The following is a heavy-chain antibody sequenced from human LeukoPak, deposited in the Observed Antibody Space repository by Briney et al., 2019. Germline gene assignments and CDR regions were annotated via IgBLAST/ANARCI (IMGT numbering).Heavy chain of an antibody. CDR3: ARGPGYYDFWSGQGGNDC. D-gene: IGHD3-3*01. J-gene: IGHJ4*02. CDR2: INSDGSST. V-gene: IGHV3-74*01. CDR1: GFTFRSYW. Sequence: GGSLRLSCAASGFTFRSYWMHWVRHARGKGLVWVSRINSDGSSTSYADSVKGRFTISRDNAKNTLYLQMNSLRAEDTAVYYCARGPGYYDFWSGQGGNDCWGRATLVTVPS.